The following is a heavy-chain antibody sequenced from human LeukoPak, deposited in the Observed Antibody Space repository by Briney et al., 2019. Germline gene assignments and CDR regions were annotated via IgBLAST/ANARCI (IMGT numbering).Heavy chain of an antibody. D-gene: IGHD2-2*01. V-gene: IGHV3-66*02. CDR2: IYSGGST. Sequence: GGSLRLSCEASGFTVSSNYMSWVRQAPGKGLEWVSVIYSGGSTYYADSVKGRFTISRDNSKNTLYLQMNSLRAEDTAVYYCARIVVPAAMYYYYMDVWGKGTTVTVSS. J-gene: IGHJ6*03. CDR3: ARIVVPAAMYYYYMDV. CDR1: GFTVSSNY.